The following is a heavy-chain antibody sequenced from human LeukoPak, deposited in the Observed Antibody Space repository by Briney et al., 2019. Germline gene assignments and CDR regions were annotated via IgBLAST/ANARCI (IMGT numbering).Heavy chain of an antibody. V-gene: IGHV1-69*06. Sequence: SVKVSCKASGGTFSSYAISWVRQAPGQGLEWMGGIIPIFGTANYAQKFQGRVTITADKSTSTAYMGLSSLRSEDTAVYYCARDPDIVATTNFDYWGQGTLVTVSS. CDR2: IIPIFGTA. D-gene: IGHD5-12*01. CDR1: GGTFSSYA. CDR3: ARDPDIVATTNFDY. J-gene: IGHJ4*02.